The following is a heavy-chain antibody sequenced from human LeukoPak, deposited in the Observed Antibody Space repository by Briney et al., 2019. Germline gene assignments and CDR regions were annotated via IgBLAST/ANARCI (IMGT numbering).Heavy chain of an antibody. V-gene: IGHV4-39*01. CDR2: ISYSGST. CDR1: GDSISSSNYY. D-gene: IGHD6-6*01. J-gene: IGHJ4*02. CDR3: ARQGPYYSYSSSTQVDY. Sequence: SETLSLTCTVSGDSISSSNYYWGWIRQPPGKGLEWIGSISYSGSTYSNPSLKSRVTISVDTSKNQFSLKLSSVTAADTAVYYCARQGPYYSYSSSTQVDYWGQGTLVTVSS.